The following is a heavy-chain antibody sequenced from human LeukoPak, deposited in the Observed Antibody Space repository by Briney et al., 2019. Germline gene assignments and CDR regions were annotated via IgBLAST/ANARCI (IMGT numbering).Heavy chain of an antibody. CDR2: IYTSGST. CDR1: GGSISSGSYY. Sequence: SQTLSLTCTVSGGSISSGSYYWSWIRQPAGKGLEWIGRIYTSGSTNYNPSLKSRVTISVDTSKNQFSLKLSSVTAADTAVYYCARDVPPNLGAFDIWGQGTMVTVSS. V-gene: IGHV4-61*02. CDR3: ARDVPPNLGAFDI. J-gene: IGHJ3*02.